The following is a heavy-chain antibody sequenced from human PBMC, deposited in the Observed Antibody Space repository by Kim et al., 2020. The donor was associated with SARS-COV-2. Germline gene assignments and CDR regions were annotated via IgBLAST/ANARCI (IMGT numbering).Heavy chain of an antibody. CDR2: IYYSGST. J-gene: IGHJ3*02. CDR1: GGSISSYY. V-gene: IGHV4-59*13. D-gene: IGHD3-22*01. CDR3: ARGYDSSGYYYSVWTLGAFDI. Sequence: SETLSLTCTVSGGSISSYYWSWIRQPPGKGLEWIGYIYYSGSTNYNPSLKSRVTISVDTSKNQFSLKLSSVTAADTAVYYCARGYDSSGYYYSVWTLGAFDIWGQGTMVTVSS.